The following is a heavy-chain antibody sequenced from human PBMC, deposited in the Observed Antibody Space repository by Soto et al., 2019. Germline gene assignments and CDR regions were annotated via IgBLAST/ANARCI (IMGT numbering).Heavy chain of an antibody. Sequence: PXGTLSLTCRVSGGSISSYYGSGIRQPPGKGLEWIGYIYYSGSTNYNPSLKSRVTISVDTSKNQFSLKLSSVTAADTAVYYCARDRRDYTDGYGMDVWGQGTMVTVSS. CDR2: IYYSGST. CDR1: GGSISSYY. V-gene: IGHV4-59*01. D-gene: IGHD4-4*01. CDR3: ARDRRDYTDGYGMDV. J-gene: IGHJ6*02.